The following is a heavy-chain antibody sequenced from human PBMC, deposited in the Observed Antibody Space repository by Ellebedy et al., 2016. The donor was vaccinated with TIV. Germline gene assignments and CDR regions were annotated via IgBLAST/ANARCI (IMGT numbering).Heavy chain of an antibody. CDR2: ISYDGSNK. Sequence: GESLKISCAASGFTFSSYGMHWVRQAPGKGLEWVAVISYDGSNKFSADSVRGRFSISRDNSKNTLFLQMNCLRAEDTAVYYCAKSADSGSYHDAFDIWGQGTMVTVSS. CDR3: AKSADSGSYHDAFDI. V-gene: IGHV3-30*18. CDR1: GFTFSSYG. D-gene: IGHD1-26*01. J-gene: IGHJ3*02.